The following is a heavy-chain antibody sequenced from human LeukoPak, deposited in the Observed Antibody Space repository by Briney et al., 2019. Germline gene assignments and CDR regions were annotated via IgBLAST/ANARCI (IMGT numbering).Heavy chain of an antibody. J-gene: IGHJ4*02. CDR2: VSGSVVIT. CDR1: GFTFGSYA. V-gene: IGHV3-23*01. CDR3: AKEITRIVVY. Sequence: GGSLRLSCAASGFTFGSYAMSWVRQAPGKGLEWISAVSGSVVITYYADSVKGRFTISRDNSKNTLYLQMNSLRPEDTAVYHCAKEITRIVVYWGQGTLVTVSS. D-gene: IGHD3-22*01.